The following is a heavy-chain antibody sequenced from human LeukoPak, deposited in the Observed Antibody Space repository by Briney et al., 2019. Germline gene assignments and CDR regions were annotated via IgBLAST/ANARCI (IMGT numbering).Heavy chain of an antibody. CDR2: ISGSGGST. CDR3: AKVYRATIFGVVIMDEAFDI. D-gene: IGHD3-3*01. Sequence: GGSLRLSCAASGFTFSSYAMSWVRQAPGKGLEWVSAISGSGGSTYYADSVKGRFTISRDNSKNTLYLQMNSLRAEDTAVYYCAKVYRATIFGVVIMDEAFDIWGQGTMVTVSS. J-gene: IGHJ3*02. CDR1: GFTFSSYA. V-gene: IGHV3-23*01.